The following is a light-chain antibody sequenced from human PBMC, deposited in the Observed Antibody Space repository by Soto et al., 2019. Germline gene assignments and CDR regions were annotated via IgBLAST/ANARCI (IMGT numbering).Light chain of an antibody. J-gene: IGKJ1*01. Sequence: DIQMTQSPSTLSASVGDRVTITCRASQSISSWLAWYQQKPGKAPKLLIYDASSLESGVPSRFSGSGSGTESTLTISSLQPDDFATYYCQKYNSYSQTFGQGTKVDIK. CDR3: QKYNSYSQT. CDR1: QSISSW. V-gene: IGKV1-5*01. CDR2: DAS.